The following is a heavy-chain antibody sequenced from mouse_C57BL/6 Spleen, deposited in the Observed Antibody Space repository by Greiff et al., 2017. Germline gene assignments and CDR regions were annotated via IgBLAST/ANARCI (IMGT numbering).Heavy chain of an antibody. D-gene: IGHD1-1*01. Sequence: EVQGVESGGDLVKPGGSLKLSCAASGFTFSSYGMSWVRQTPDKRLAWVATISSGGSYTYYPDSVKGRFTISRDNAKNTLYLQMSSLKSEDTAMYYCARDYYGSSPYWYFDVWGTGTTVTVSS. CDR2: ISSGGSYT. V-gene: IGHV5-6*01. CDR3: ARDYYGSSPYWYFDV. CDR1: GFTFSSYG. J-gene: IGHJ1*03.